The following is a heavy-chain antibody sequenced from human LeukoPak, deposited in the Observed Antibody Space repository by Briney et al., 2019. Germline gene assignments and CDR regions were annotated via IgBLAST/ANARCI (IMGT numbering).Heavy chain of an antibody. CDR2: IGTAGDT. CDR3: ARGSFYDSSGYFDY. D-gene: IGHD3-22*01. V-gene: IGHV3-13*01. Sequence: GGFLRLSCAASGFTFSSYDMHWVRQATGKGLEWVSAIGTAGDTYYPGSVKGRFTISRENAKNSLYLQMNSLRAGDTAMYYCARGSFYDSSGYFDYWGQGTLVTVSS. CDR1: GFTFSSYD. J-gene: IGHJ4*02.